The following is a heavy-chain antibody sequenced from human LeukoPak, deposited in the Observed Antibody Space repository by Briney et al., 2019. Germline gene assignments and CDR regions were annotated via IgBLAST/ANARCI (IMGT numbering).Heavy chain of an antibody. D-gene: IGHD3-10*01. CDR2: IFQSGST. CDR1: GYSISNSYY. CDR3: ARKGRTPYYLHYMDV. V-gene: IGHV4-38-2*01. J-gene: IGHJ6*03. Sequence: KASETLSLTCAVSGYSISNSYYWGWIRQPPGKGLEWIGNIFQSGSTFYNPSLKGRVTISVDTSKNQFSLKLSSVTAADTAVYYCARKGRTPYYLHYMDVWGKGTTVTVSS.